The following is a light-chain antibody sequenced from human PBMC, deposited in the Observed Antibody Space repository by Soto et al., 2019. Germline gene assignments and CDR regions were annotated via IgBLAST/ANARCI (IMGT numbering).Light chain of an antibody. Sequence: QSALTQPASVSGSPGQSITISCTGTSSDVGAYNFVSWYQQHPGKVPKLMIFDVSSRPSGVSVRFSGSKSGNTASLTISGLQAEDEGDYYCSSYTSSSTHVFGSGTKVTVL. J-gene: IGLJ1*01. CDR1: SSDVGAYNF. V-gene: IGLV2-14*03. CDR2: DVS. CDR3: SSYTSSSTHV.